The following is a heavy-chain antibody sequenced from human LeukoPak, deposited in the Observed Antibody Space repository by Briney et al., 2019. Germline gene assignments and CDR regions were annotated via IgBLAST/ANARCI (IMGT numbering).Heavy chain of an antibody. CDR2: ISGSGGRT. CDR3: ARGGYSNGYDYDY. Sequence: GGSLRLSCAASGFTFSSYAMHWVRQAPGKGLEWVSGISGSGGRTYYADSVKGRLTVSRDNSKNTVFLQMNSLRAEDTAIYYCARGGYSNGYDYDYWGQGTLVTVSS. V-gene: IGHV3-23*01. J-gene: IGHJ4*02. D-gene: IGHD5-18*01. CDR1: GFTFSSYA.